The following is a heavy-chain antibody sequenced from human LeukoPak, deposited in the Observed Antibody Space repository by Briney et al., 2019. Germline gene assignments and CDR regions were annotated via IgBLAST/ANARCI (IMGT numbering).Heavy chain of an antibody. CDR1: GYTFTSYY. CDR2: INPSGGST. V-gene: IGHV1-46*01. J-gene: IGHJ5*02. Sequence: ASVKVSCKASGYTFTSYYMHWVRQAPGQGLEWMGIINPSGGSTSYAQKFQGRVTMTRDTSTSTVYMELSSLRSEDTAVYYCARGRRYAVVVPAAMGWFDPWGLGTLVTVSS. CDR3: ARGRRYAVVVPAAMGWFDP. D-gene: IGHD2-2*01.